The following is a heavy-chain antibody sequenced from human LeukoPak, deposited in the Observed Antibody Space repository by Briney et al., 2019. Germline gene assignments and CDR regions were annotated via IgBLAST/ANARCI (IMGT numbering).Heavy chain of an antibody. CDR2: VYYDGNT. V-gene: IGHV4-39*02. J-gene: IGHJ4*02. Sequence: SETVSLTCSVSGGSINRSSYHWGWIRQAPGKGLDWIGSVYYDGNTYYNPNPSLKSRATVSMDTSRNQFSLKLRSATAADTAVYYCAKDGGHHRTDCWGQGTLVTVSS. CDR1: GGSINRSSYH. CDR3: AKDGGHHRTDC. D-gene: IGHD1-14*01.